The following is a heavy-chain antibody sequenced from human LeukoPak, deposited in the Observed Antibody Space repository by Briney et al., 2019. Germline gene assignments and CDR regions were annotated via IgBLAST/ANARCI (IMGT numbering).Heavy chain of an antibody. CDR2: IWYDGSNK. CDR1: GFTFSSYG. Sequence: PGGSLSLSCAASGFTFSSYGMHWVRQAPGKGLEWVAVIWYDGSNKYYADSVKGRFTISRDNSKNTLYLQMNSLRAEDTAVYYCARGDYYGSRGDYWGQGTLVTVSS. J-gene: IGHJ4*02. CDR3: ARGDYYGSRGDY. D-gene: IGHD3-10*01. V-gene: IGHV3-33*01.